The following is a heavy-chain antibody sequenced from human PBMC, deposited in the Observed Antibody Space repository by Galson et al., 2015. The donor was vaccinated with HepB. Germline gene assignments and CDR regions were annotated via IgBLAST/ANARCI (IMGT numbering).Heavy chain of an antibody. CDR1: GFTFSGSA. D-gene: IGHD1-26*01. CDR3: TRPIYSGSYYGDYYYGMDV. CDR2: IRSKANSYAT. J-gene: IGHJ6*02. V-gene: IGHV3-73*01. Sequence: SLRLSCAASGFTFSGSAMHWVRQASGKGLEWVGRIRSKANSYATAYAASVKGRFTISRDDSKNTAYLQMNSLKTEDTAVYYCTRPIYSGSYYGDYYYGMDVWGQGTTVTVSS.